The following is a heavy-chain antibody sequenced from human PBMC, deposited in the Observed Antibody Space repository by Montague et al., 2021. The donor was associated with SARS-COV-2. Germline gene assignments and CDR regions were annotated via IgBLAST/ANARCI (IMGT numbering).Heavy chain of an antibody. V-gene: IGHV3-74*01. CDR2: IKPDGTST. CDR3: VRPLWFGDSDYYFDS. Sequence: SFRLSFAASGFTFRSYWMHWVRQVPGRGLVWVSRIKPDGTSTNYAASVQGRFTISRDNAKNTLSLQMNNLRAEDTAIYYCVRPLWFGDSDYYFDSWGQGTLVTVSS. D-gene: IGHD3-10*01. CDR1: GFTFRSYW. J-gene: IGHJ4*02.